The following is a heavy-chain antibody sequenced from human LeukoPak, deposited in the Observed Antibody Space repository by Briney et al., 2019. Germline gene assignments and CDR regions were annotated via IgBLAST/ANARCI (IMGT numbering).Heavy chain of an antibody. J-gene: IGHJ4*02. CDR3: ARDVNIAAAGTAFDY. Sequence: SVTVSCKASGYTFTGYYMHWVRQAPGQGLEWMGGIIPIFGTANYAQKFQGRVTITADESTSTAYMELSSLRSEDTAVYYCARDVNIAAAGTAFDYWGQGTLVTVSS. V-gene: IGHV1-69*13. D-gene: IGHD6-13*01. CDR2: IIPIFGTA. CDR1: GYTFTGYY.